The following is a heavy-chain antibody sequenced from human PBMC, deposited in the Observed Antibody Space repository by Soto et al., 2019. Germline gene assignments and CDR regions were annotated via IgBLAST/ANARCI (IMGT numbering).Heavy chain of an antibody. CDR2: IYYSGST. D-gene: IGHD3-3*01. V-gene: IGHV4-59*01. J-gene: IGHJ6*02. CDR3: ARGPSEYYYYGMDV. Sequence: SETLSLTCAVTGRSITIYHCSWIRQPPGKGLEWIGYIYYSGSTNYNPSLKSRVTISVDTSKNQFSLKLSSVTAADTAVYYCARGPSEYYYYGMDVWGQGTTVT. CDR1: GRSITIYH.